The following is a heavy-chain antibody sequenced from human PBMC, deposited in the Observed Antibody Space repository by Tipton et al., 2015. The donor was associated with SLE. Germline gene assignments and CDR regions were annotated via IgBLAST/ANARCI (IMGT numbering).Heavy chain of an antibody. Sequence: QLVQSGAEVKKPGSSVKVSCKASGGTFSSYTISWVRQAPGQGLEWMGRIIPILGIANYAQKFQGRVTITADKSTSTAYMELSSLRSEDTAVYYCARGGRTGYCSSTSCSVFDYWGQGTLVTVSS. CDR3: ARGGRTGYCSSTSCSVFDY. D-gene: IGHD2-2*03. CDR1: GGTFSSYT. V-gene: IGHV1-69*09. CDR2: IIPILGIA. J-gene: IGHJ4*02.